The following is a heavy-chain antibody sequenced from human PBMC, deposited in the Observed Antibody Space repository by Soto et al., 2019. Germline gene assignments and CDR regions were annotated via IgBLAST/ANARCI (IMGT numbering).Heavy chain of an antibody. Sequence: SETLSLTGAVCVGSFSGYYWSWIRQPPGKGLEWIGEINHIGITNYNPSLQSRVTISVDTSKNQFSLRLSSVTAADTAVYYCARESGSGWYVWFDPWGQGTLVNVSS. CDR1: VGSFSGYY. D-gene: IGHD6-19*01. CDR3: ARESGSGWYVWFDP. CDR2: INHIGIT. V-gene: IGHV4-34*01. J-gene: IGHJ5*02.